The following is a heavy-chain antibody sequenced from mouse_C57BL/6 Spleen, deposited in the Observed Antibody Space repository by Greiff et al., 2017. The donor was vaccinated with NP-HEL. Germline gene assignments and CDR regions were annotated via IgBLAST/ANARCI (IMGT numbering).Heavy chain of an antibody. V-gene: IGHV6-3*01. CDR1: GFTFSNYW. D-gene: IGHD2-2*01. CDR2: IRLKSDNYAT. CDR3: IGGYDWFAY. Sequence: EVKVEESGGGLVQPGGSMKLSCVASGFTFSNYWMNWVRQSPEKGLEWVAQIRLKSDNYATHYAESVKGRFTISRDDSKSSVYLQMNNLRAEDTGIYYCIGGYDWFAYWGQGTLVTVSA. J-gene: IGHJ3*01.